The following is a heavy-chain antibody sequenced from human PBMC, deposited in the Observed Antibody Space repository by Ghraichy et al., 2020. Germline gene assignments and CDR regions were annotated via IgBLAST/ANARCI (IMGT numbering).Heavy chain of an antibody. CDR2: FNYAGST. J-gene: IGHJ4*02. CDR3: ARQVCTNCQPDY. Sequence: SETLSLTCTVSGDSIRSYYWSWIRQPPGKGLEWIGYFNYAGSTNYNPSLKSRVTMSIDASKNQFSLELNSMTTADTAVYYCARQVCTNCQPDYWGQGTLVTVSS. D-gene: IGHD1-1*01. V-gene: IGHV4-59*08. CDR1: GDSIRSYY.